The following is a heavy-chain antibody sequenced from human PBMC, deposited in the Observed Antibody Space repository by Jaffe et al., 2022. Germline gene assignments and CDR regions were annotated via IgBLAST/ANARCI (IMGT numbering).Heavy chain of an antibody. CDR2: INEDGNEK. Sequence: EVQLVESGGGLVQPGGSLRLSCAASGFTFTTYWMSWVRQAPGKGLEWVANINEDGNEKYHVDSVGGRFTISRDNAKNSLHLQMSSLRAEDTAVYFCARAGTIGSVDYWGQGTLVTVSS. CDR3: ARAGTIGSVDY. J-gene: IGHJ4*02. CDR1: GFTFTTYW. D-gene: IGHD1-26*01. V-gene: IGHV3-7*05.